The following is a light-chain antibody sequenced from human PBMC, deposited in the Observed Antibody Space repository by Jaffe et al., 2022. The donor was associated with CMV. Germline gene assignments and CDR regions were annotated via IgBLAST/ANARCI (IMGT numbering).Light chain of an antibody. CDR1: QSVSSN. V-gene: IGKV3-15*01. CDR3: QQYNNWPPRH. Sequence: EIVMTQSPATLSVSPGERATLSCRASQSVSSNLAWYQQKPGQAPRLLIYGASTRATGIPARFSGSGSGTEFTLTISSLQSEDFAVYYCQQYNNWPPRHFGPGTKVDIK. CDR2: GAS. J-gene: IGKJ3*01.